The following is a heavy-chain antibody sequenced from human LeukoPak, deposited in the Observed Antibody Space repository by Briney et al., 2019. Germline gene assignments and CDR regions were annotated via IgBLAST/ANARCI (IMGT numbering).Heavy chain of an antibody. Sequence: GGSLRLSCAASGFTFSSYGMHWVRQAPGEGLEWVAVISYDGSNKYYADSVKGRFTISRDNSKNTLYLQMKSLRAEDTALYYCAKEDAPLGGRPKNWGQGTLVTVSS. V-gene: IGHV3-30*18. CDR1: GFTFSSYG. CDR3: AKEDAPLGGRPKN. D-gene: IGHD3-16*01. J-gene: IGHJ4*02. CDR2: ISYDGSNK.